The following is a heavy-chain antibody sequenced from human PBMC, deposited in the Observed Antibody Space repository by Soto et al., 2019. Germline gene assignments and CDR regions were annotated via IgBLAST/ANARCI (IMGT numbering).Heavy chain of an antibody. CDR3: ARDGPPYYDFWSATGGMDV. CDR1: GYTFTSYG. Sequence: QVQLVQSGAEVKKPGASVKVSCKASGYTFTSYGISWVRQAPGQGLKWMGWISAYNGNTNYAQKLQGRVTMTTDTSTSTAYMELRSLRSDDTAVYYCARDGPPYYDFWSATGGMDVWGQGTTVTVSS. CDR2: ISAYNGNT. J-gene: IGHJ6*02. D-gene: IGHD3-3*01. V-gene: IGHV1-18*01.